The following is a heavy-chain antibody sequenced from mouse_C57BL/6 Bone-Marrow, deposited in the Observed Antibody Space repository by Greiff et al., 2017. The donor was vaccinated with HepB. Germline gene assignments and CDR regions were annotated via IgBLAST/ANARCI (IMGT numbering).Heavy chain of an antibody. CDR3: AREGIYYADYYAMDY. D-gene: IGHD2-1*01. V-gene: IGHV1-69*01. CDR1: GYTFTSYW. J-gene: IGHJ4*01. Sequence: VQLQQPGAELVMPGASVKLSCKASGYTFTSYWMHWVKQRPGQGLEWIGEIDPSDSYTNYNQKFKGKSTLTVDKYSSTAYMQLSSLTSEDSAVYYCAREGIYYADYYAMDYWGQGTSVTVSS. CDR2: IDPSDSYT.